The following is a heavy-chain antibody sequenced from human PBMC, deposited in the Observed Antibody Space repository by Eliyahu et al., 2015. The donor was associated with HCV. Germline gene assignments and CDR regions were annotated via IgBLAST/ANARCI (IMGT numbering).Heavy chain of an antibody. CDR3: ARQGSYAALRIFDY. D-gene: IGHD3-16*01. V-gene: IGHV4-39*01. J-gene: IGHJ4*02. CDR1: GVSXSSXSYY. Sequence: QLQLQESGPGLVKPSETLSLXCTVSGVSXSSXSYYWGWIRQPPGKGLEWIGSIYYSGSTYYNPSLKSRVTISVDTSKNQFSLRLSSVTAADTAVYYCARQGSYAALRIFDYWGQGTLVTVSS. CDR2: IYYSGST.